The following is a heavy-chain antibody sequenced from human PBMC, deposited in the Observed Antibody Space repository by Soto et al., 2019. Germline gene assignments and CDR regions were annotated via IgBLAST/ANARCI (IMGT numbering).Heavy chain of an antibody. V-gene: IGHV4-39*01. Sequence: TSETLSLTCTVSGGSISSSSYYWGWIRQPPGKGLEWIGSIYYSGSTYYNPSLKSRVTISVDTSKNQFSLKLSSVTAADTAVYYCARKILRYFDWTPVAHGDGMDVWGQGTTVTVSS. CDR3: ARKILRYFDWTPVAHGDGMDV. D-gene: IGHD3-9*01. CDR2: IYYSGST. J-gene: IGHJ6*02. CDR1: GGSISSSSYY.